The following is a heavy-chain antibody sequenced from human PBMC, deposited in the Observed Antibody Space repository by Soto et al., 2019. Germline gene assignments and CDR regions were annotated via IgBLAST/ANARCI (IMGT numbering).Heavy chain of an antibody. CDR1: AYTFTNYA. Sequence: QVQPVQSGAEVKKPGASVRVSCQTSAYTFTNYAVSWVRQAPGQGLEWMGWISGDNGNTIYAQKFQGRVTMTTDTSTRKAYMELRSLRSDDTAVYYCATGLLGYCSGGSCYSDSWGQGTLVTVSS. V-gene: IGHV1-18*01. D-gene: IGHD2-15*01. CDR2: ISGDNGNT. J-gene: IGHJ4*02. CDR3: ATGLLGYCSGGSCYSDS.